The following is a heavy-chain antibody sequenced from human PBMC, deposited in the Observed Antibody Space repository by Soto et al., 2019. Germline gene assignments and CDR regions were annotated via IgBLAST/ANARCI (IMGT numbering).Heavy chain of an antibody. CDR3: VREGRLLGAFDI. Sequence: EVHLVESGGALVQPGGFLRLSCEASGFTSGSYWMAWVRQAPGKGLEWVANIQQDGRERHYGDSVKGRFTISRDNAKNSLYLEMNSLRAEDTAFYYCVREGRLLGAFDIWGQGTMVTVSS. V-gene: IGHV3-7*03. CDR1: GFTSGSYW. CDR2: IQQDGRER. J-gene: IGHJ3*02. D-gene: IGHD3-10*01.